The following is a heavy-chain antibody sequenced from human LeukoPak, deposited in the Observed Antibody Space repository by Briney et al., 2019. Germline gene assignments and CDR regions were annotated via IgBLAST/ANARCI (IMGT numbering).Heavy chain of an antibody. V-gene: IGHV3-48*02. CDR1: GFTFTSYS. Sequence: GGSLRLSCAASGFTFTSYSMNWVSQAPGKGLEWVSYIRSSSSIISYADSVKGRFTISSDNAKNSLYLQMNSLRDEDTAVYYCARDDNWVFDSWGQGTLVTVSS. J-gene: IGHJ4*02. CDR3: ARDDNWVFDS. D-gene: IGHD3-16*01. CDR2: IRSSSSII.